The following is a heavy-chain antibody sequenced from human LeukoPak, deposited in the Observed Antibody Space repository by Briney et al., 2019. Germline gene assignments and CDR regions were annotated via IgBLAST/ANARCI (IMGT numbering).Heavy chain of an antibody. J-gene: IGHJ4*02. CDR2: INPSGGST. D-gene: IGHD6-6*01. Sequence: ASVKVSCKASRYTFTSYYMHWVRQAPGQGLEWMGIINPSGGSTSYAQKFQGRVTMTRDTSTSTVYMELSSLRSEDTAVYYCARSIAARDADYWGQGTLVTVSS. V-gene: IGHV1-46*01. CDR3: ARSIAARDADY. CDR1: RYTFTSYY.